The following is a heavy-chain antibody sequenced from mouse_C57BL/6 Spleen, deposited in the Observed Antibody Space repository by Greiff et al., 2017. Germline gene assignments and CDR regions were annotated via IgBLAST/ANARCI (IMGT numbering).Heavy chain of an antibody. CDR2: ICRGGST. Sequence: VKLMESGPGLVQPSQSLSITCTVSGFSLTSYGVHWVRQSPGKGLEWLGVICRGGSTDYNAAFMSRLSIPKDNSKSQVFFKMNSLQADDTAIYCCANNYYGAPYFDVWGKGTTVTVSS. D-gene: IGHD1-1*01. CDR1: GFSLTSYG. V-gene: IGHV2-5*01. J-gene: IGHJ1*03. CDR3: ANNYYGAPYFDV.